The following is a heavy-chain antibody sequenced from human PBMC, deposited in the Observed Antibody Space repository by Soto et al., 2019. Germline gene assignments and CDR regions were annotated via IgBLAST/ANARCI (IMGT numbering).Heavy chain of an antibody. CDR2: ISGSGGST. CDR3: AKDGSSWYPFDY. CDR1: GFTFSSYA. Sequence: VGSVRLSCAASGFTFSSYAMSWVRQAPGKGLEWVSAISGSGGSTDYADSVKGRFTISRDNSKNTLYLQMNSLRAEDTAVYYCAKDGSSWYPFDYWGQGTLVTVSS. V-gene: IGHV3-23*01. J-gene: IGHJ4*02. D-gene: IGHD6-13*01.